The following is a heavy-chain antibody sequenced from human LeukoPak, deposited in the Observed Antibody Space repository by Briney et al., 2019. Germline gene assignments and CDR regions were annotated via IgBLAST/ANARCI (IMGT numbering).Heavy chain of an antibody. CDR1: GFTFSDYS. D-gene: IGHD3-22*01. CDR3: VRLRRNSDRSGYYYFYNY. Sequence: PGGSLRLSCAASGFTFSDYSINWVRQAPGKGLEWVSSIKPTSTFLYYADAVKGRFTISRDNAKSSLYLQMNSPRAEDTARYYCVRLRRNSDRSGYYYFYNYRGQGIQVTVSS. J-gene: IGHJ4*02. V-gene: IGHV3-21*01. CDR2: IKPTSTFL.